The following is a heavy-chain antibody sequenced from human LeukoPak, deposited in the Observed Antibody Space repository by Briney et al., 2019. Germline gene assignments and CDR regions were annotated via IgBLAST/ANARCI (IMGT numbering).Heavy chain of an antibody. CDR3: ARVEETLTTAAIIRKYYYYYYYYMDV. J-gene: IGHJ6*03. D-gene: IGHD4-11*01. CDR2: IRYDGSNK. Sequence: GGSLRLSRAASGFTFSSYGMHWVRQARGKGREWVAFIRYDGSNKYYADPVKGLFTISRDNAKNSLYMQMTSLRAEDTAVYYCARVEETLTTAAIIRKYYYYYYYYMDVWGKGTTVTVSS. V-gene: IGHV3-30*02. CDR1: GFTFSSYG.